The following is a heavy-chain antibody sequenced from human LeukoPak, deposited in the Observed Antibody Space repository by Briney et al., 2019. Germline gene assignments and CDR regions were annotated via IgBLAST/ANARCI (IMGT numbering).Heavy chain of an antibody. Sequence: MPSETLSLTCAVSGGSISSSSYYWCWIRQPPGKGLEWIGSIYYSGSTYYNPSLKSRVTISVDTSKNQFSLKLSSVTAADTAVYYCARSFVEMATKGPYYYYMDVWGKGTTVTISS. J-gene: IGHJ6*03. CDR2: IYYSGST. D-gene: IGHD5-24*01. V-gene: IGHV4-39*01. CDR3: ARSFVEMATKGPYYYYMDV. CDR1: GGSISSSSYY.